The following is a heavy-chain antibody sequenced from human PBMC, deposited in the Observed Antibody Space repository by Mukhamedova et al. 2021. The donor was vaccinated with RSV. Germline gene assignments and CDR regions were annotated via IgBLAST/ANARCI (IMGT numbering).Heavy chain of an antibody. V-gene: IGHV1-8*01. CDR2: MNPNSGNT. D-gene: IGHD3-9*01. Sequence: QATGQGLEWMGWMNPNSGNTGYAQKFQGRVTMTRNTSISTAYMELSSLRSEDTAVYYCARGGGVRYFDWLSTYYYMDVWGLGTT. J-gene: IGHJ6*03. CDR3: ARGGGVRYFDWLSTYYYMDV.